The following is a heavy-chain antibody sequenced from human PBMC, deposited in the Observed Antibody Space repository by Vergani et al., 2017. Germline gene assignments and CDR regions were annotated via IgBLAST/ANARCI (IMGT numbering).Heavy chain of an antibody. J-gene: IGHJ4*02. D-gene: IGHD2-21*01. Sequence: QVQLQESGPGLVKPSGTLSLTCAVSGGSISSSNWWSWVRQPPGKGLEWIGEIYHSGSTNYNPSLKSRVTISLDTSKKQISLHLTSVTAADTAVYYCARHISVVRPSSMTAFDYWGQGTLVTVSS. CDR1: GGSISSSNW. CDR3: ARHISVVRPSSMTAFDY. CDR2: IYHSGST. V-gene: IGHV4-4*02.